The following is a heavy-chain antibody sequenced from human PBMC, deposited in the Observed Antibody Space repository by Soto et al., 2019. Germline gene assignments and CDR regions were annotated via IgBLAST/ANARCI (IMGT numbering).Heavy chain of an antibody. J-gene: IGHJ1*01. CDR1: GYTFSSYD. Sequence: QVQLVQSGAEVKKPGASVKVSCKASGYTFSSYDINWVRQATGQGLEWMGWLNPNSGDTGYAQKFQGRVTLTRNTSINAASIALSSLTSDETAVQGWAPTGGGWYLHWGQGPPVPVAP. D-gene: IGHD6-19*01. CDR2: LNPNSGDT. V-gene: IGHV1-8*01. CDR3: APTGGGWYLH.